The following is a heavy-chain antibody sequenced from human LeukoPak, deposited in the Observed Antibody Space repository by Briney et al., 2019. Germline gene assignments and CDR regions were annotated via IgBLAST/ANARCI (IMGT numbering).Heavy chain of an antibody. CDR1: GHTFTTYN. Sequence: ASVKVSCKAAGHTFTTYNFYWVRQAPGQGLEWMGWINPNSGGTNYAQNFQGRVTMTRDTSISTAYMELSRLRSDDTAIYYCVRYHDISGSFGGLDPWGQGTLVTVSS. D-gene: IGHD3-22*01. V-gene: IGHV1-2*02. J-gene: IGHJ5*02. CDR2: INPNSGGT. CDR3: VRYHDISGSFGGLDP.